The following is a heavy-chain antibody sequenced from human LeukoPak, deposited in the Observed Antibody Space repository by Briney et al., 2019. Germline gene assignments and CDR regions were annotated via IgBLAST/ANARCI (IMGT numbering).Heavy chain of an antibody. Sequence: ASVKVSCKASGYTFTGYYMHWVRQAPGQGLEWMGWINPNSGGTNYAQKLQGRVTMTTDTSTSTAYMELRSLRSDDTAVYYCARVGIIAVAGTNFDYWGQGTLVTVSS. D-gene: IGHD6-19*01. CDR2: INPNSGGT. CDR1: GYTFTGYY. CDR3: ARVGIIAVAGTNFDY. V-gene: IGHV1-2*02. J-gene: IGHJ4*02.